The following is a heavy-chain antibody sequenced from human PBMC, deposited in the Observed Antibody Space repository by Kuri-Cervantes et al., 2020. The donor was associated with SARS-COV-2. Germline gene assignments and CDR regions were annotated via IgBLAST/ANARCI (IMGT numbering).Heavy chain of an antibody. V-gene: IGHV3-23*01. CDR3: AKTTQYQLLYYGQTTYFDY. Sequence: GESLKISCAASGFTFSSYAMSWVRQAPGKGLEWVSAISGSGGSTYYADSVKGRFTISRDNSKNTLYLQMSSLRAEDTAVYYCAKTTQYQLLYYGQTTYFDYWGQGTLVTVSS. D-gene: IGHD2-2*02. CDR1: GFTFSSYA. J-gene: IGHJ4*02. CDR2: ISGSGGST.